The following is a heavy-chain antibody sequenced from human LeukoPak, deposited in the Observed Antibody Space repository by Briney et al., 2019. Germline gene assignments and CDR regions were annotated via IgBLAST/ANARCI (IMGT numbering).Heavy chain of an antibody. J-gene: IGHJ4*02. V-gene: IGHV1-8*03. Sequence: GASVKVSCKASGYTFSSYDINWVRQATGQGLEWMGWMNPNSGNTGYSQKFQGRVTITRNTSITTAYMELSSLRSEDTAFYYCAKDIGSLTYWYDDSNYSGALDYWGQGTLVTVSS. CDR1: GYTFSSYD. CDR2: MNPNSGNT. CDR3: AKDIGSLTYWYDDSNYSGALDY. D-gene: IGHD3-22*01.